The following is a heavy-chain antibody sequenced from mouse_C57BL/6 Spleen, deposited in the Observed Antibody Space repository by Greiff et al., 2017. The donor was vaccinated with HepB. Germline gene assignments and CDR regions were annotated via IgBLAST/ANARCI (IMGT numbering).Heavy chain of an antibody. CDR3: AREVPYYYGSSAWFAY. D-gene: IGHD1-1*01. J-gene: IGHJ3*01. CDR2: IDPNSGGT. Sequence: QVQLQQPGAELVKPGASVKLSCKASGYTFTSYWMHWVKPRPGRGLEWIGRIDPNSGGTKYTEKFKSQATLTVDKPSSTAYMQLSSLTSEDSAVYYCAREVPYYYGSSAWFAYWGQGTLVTVSA. V-gene: IGHV1-72*01. CDR1: GYTFTSYW.